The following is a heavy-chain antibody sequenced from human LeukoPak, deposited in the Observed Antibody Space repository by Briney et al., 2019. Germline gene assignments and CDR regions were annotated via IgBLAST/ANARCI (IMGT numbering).Heavy chain of an antibody. V-gene: IGHV4-4*07. D-gene: IGHD6-6*01. Sequence: SETLSLTCTVSGGSISSYYWSWIRQPAGKGLEWIGSIYYSGSTYYNPSLKSRVTISVDTSKNQFSLKLSSVTAADTAVYYCARASYSSSSEFDYWGQGTLVTVSS. CDR2: IYYSGST. CDR3: ARASYSSSSEFDY. J-gene: IGHJ4*02. CDR1: GGSISSYY.